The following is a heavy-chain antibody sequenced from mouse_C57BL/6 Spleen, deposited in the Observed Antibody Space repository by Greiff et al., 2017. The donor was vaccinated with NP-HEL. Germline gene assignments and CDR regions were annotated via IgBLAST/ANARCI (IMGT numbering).Heavy chain of an antibody. D-gene: IGHD1-1*01. CDR3: ARSGDFYYGSSYSFAY. Sequence: VQLQQSGGGLVKPGGSLKLSCAASGFTFSDYGMHWVRQAPEKGLEWVAYISSGSSTIYYADTVKGRFTISRDNAKNTLFLQMTSLRSEDTAMYYCARSGDFYYGSSYSFAYWGQGTLVTVSA. J-gene: IGHJ3*01. CDR1: GFTFSDYG. V-gene: IGHV5-17*01. CDR2: ISSGSSTI.